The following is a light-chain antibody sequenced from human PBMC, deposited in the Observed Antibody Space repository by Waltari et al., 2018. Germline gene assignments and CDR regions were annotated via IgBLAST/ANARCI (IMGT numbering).Light chain of an antibody. CDR1: VLAKKY. V-gene: IGLV3-27*01. CDR2: KDI. J-gene: IGLJ3*02. Sequence: SYELTQPSSVSVSPGQTATITCSGDVLAKKYVRWVQQKPGQAPVQVIYKDIERPSGIPERFSGSSSGTTVTLTISGAQVEDEADYYCYSEADSNRVFGGGTKLTVL. CDR3: YSEADSNRV.